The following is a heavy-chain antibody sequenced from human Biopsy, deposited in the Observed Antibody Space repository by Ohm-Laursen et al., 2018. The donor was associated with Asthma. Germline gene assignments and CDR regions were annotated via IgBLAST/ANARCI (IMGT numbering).Heavy chain of an antibody. Sequence: SDTLPLTCRLSSGSGGYMRSGNYYWGWIRQPPGKGLEWIGSIYYSGTTYYNPSLESRVTVSADPSKNQFSLKLTSVTAADTAVYYCVRGSSSWHHGPFHYYYGLDVWGQGTTATVSS. CDR1: GGYMRSGNYY. J-gene: IGHJ6*02. CDR2: IYYSGTT. CDR3: VRGSSSWHHGPFHYYYGLDV. D-gene: IGHD6-13*01. V-gene: IGHV4-39*01.